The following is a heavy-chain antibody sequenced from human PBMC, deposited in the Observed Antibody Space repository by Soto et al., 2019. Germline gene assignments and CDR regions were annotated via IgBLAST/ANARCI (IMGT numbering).Heavy chain of an antibody. Sequence: GGSLRLSCAASGFTFTNYAMNWVRQAPGKGLAWVSTISSTGIRTYYADSVKGRFTISRDNSEKTLYLQMNSLRAEDTAVYYCAWLGRDILVIPAAPSDYWGQGVLVTVSS. V-gene: IGHV3-23*01. J-gene: IGHJ4*02. CDR1: GFTFTNYA. CDR2: ISSTGIRT. CDR3: AWLGRDILVIPAAPSDY. D-gene: IGHD2-2*01.